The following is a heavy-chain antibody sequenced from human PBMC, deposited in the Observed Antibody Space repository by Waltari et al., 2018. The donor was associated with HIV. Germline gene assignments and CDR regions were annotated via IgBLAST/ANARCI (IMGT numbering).Heavy chain of an antibody. V-gene: IGHV3-15*01. J-gene: IGHJ4*02. CDR3: TTDLLRVGNTAVSGSSF. D-gene: IGHD6-19*01. CDR2: IKSPSVGGTT. Sequence: MKPGESLRLSCATSGFAFANAWMTWVRQSPGEGLEWIGRIKSPSVGGTTESAAPMRGRLTISRNDSSNTLHLHLDSLIAEDTAIYYCTTDLLRVGNTAVSGSSFWGRGTLVTVSS. CDR1: GFAFANAW.